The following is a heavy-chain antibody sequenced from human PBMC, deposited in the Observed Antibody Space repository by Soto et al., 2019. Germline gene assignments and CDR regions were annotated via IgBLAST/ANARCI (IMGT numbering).Heavy chain of an antibody. J-gene: IGHJ4*02. Sequence: QLQLQVSGSGLVKPSQTLSLTCAVSGGSISSGGYSWSWIRQPPGKGLEWIGYIYHSGSTYYNPSLKSRVTISVDRSKNQFSLKLSSVTAADTAVYYCARGVTTVTTIDYWGQGTLVTVSS. V-gene: IGHV4-30-2*01. D-gene: IGHD4-17*01. CDR3: ARGVTTVTTIDY. CDR1: GGSISSGGYS. CDR2: IYHSGST.